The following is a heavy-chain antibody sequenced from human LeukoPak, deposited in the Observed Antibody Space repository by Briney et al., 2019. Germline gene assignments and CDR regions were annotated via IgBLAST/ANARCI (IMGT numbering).Heavy chain of an antibody. V-gene: IGHV1-18*01. CDR3: ARDDCSSTSCYSNYYYYGMDV. J-gene: IGHJ6*02. Sequence: ASVKVSCKASGYTFTSYGISWVRQAPGQGLEWMGWISAYNGNTNYAQKLQGRVTITADKSTSTAYMELSSLRSEDTAVYYCARDDCSSTSCYSNYYYYGMDVRGQGTTVTVSS. CDR1: GYTFTSYG. CDR2: ISAYNGNT. D-gene: IGHD2-2*01.